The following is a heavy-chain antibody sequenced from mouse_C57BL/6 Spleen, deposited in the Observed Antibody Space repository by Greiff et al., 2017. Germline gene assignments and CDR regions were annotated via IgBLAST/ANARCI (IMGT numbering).Heavy chain of an antibody. D-gene: IGHD1-1*01. Sequence: QVQLQQSGPGLVQPSQSLSITCTVSGFSLTSYGVHWVRQSPGKGLEWLGVIWRGGSTDYNAAFMSRLSITKDNSKSQVFFKMNSLQADDTAIYYCAKNRDYYGSSEYYFDYWGQGTTLTVSS. CDR2: IWRGGST. CDR1: GFSLTSYG. J-gene: IGHJ2*01. V-gene: IGHV2-5*01. CDR3: AKNRDYYGSSEYYFDY.